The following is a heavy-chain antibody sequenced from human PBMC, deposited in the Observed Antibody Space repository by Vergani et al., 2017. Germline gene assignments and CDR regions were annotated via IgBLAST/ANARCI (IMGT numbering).Heavy chain of an antibody. CDR1: GFTFSSYS. CDR3: ARDIAMVRGLDV. J-gene: IGHJ6*04. Sequence: EVQLVESGGGLVQPGGSLRLSCAASGFTFSSYSMNWVRQAPGKGLEWVSSISSSSSYIYYADSVKGRFTISRDNAKNSLYLQMNSLRAEDTAVYYCARDIAMVRGLDVWGKGTTVTVSS. V-gene: IGHV3-21*01. CDR2: ISSSSSYI. D-gene: IGHD3-10*01.